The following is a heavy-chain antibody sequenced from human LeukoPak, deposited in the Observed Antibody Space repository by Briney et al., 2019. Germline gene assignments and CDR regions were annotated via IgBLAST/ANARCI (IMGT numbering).Heavy chain of an antibody. CDR1: GFTFINAW. CDR2: ISSSGSTI. J-gene: IGHJ4*02. Sequence: GGSLKLSCPTSGFTFINAWMSWIRQAPGKGLEWVSYISSSGSTIYYADSVKGRFTISRDNAKNSLYLQMNSLRAEDTAVYYCARDPYHGTLFDYWGQGTLVTVSS. D-gene: IGHD3-10*01. V-gene: IGHV3-11*01. CDR3: ARDPYHGTLFDY.